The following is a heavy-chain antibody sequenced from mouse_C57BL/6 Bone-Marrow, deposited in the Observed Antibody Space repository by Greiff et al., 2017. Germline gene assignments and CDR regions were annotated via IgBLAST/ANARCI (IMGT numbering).Heavy chain of an antibody. D-gene: IGHD1-1*01. CDR2: IWGDGST. J-gene: IGHJ1*03. V-gene: IGHV2-3*01. Sequence: VQRVESGPGLVAPSQSLSITCTVSGFSFTSYGVSWVRQPPGKGLEWLGVIWGDGSTNYHSALISRLCISKDNSKSQVFLKLNSLQTDDTAAYYCAKVGVEDDGSSSDFEVWGTGTTVTVSS. CDR3: AKVGVEDDGSSSDFEV. CDR1: GFSFTSYG.